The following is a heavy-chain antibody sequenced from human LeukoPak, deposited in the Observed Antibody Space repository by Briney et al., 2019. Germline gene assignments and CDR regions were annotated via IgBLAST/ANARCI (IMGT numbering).Heavy chain of an antibody. D-gene: IGHD2-8*01. CDR3: ARVYCTNGVCYNSRGWFDP. Sequence: SETLSLTCTVSGGSLSSYFWSWIRQPPGKGLEWIGYIHNSATTNCNPSLKSRVTISLDTAKNQFSLKLSSVTAADTAVYYCARVYCTNGVCYNSRGWFDPWGQGTLVTVSS. CDR1: GGSLSSYF. V-gene: IGHV4-59*01. CDR2: IHNSATT. J-gene: IGHJ5*02.